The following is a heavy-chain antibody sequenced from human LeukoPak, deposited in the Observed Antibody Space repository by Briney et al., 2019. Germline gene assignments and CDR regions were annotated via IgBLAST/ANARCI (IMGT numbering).Heavy chain of an antibody. V-gene: IGHV3-20*04. D-gene: IGHD6-19*01. CDR2: INWNGGST. CDR1: GFTFDDYG. CDR3: AKKEVISSGEWYFGL. J-gene: IGHJ2*01. Sequence: PGGSLRLSCAASGFTFDDYGMSWVRHAPGKGLEWVSGINWNGGSTGCADSVKGRFTISRDSSRNTLYLQMNNLRGDDTAVYYCAKKEVISSGEWYFGLWGRGTLVTVSS.